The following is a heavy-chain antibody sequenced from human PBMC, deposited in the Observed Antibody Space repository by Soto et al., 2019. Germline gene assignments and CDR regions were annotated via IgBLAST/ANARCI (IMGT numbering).Heavy chain of an antibody. Sequence: EVQLMESGGGLVQPGGSLRLSCAASGFIVNNIFMTWGRQAPGKGLEWLSTISSDDNTYYADSVKGRFTISRDSSKNTLYLQMNRLRAEDTAVYHCARDILGGSYDFSHGGQGTLVTVSS. CDR1: GFIVNNIF. CDR3: ARDILGGSYDFSH. V-gene: IGHV3-66*01. CDR2: ISSDDNT. J-gene: IGHJ1*01. D-gene: IGHD3-3*01.